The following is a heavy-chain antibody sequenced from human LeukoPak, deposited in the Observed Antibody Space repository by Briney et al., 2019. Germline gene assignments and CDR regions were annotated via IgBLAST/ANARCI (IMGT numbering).Heavy chain of an antibody. Sequence: PSETLSLTSAVYGGSFSGYYWSWIRQPPGKGLEWIGEINHSGSTNYNPSLKSRVTISVDTSKNQFSLKLSSVTAADTAVYYCARDLLYYGSGTSWFDPWGQGTLVTVSS. CDR2: INHSGST. V-gene: IGHV4-34*01. CDR3: ARDLLYYGSGTSWFDP. J-gene: IGHJ5*02. D-gene: IGHD3-10*01. CDR1: GGSFSGYY.